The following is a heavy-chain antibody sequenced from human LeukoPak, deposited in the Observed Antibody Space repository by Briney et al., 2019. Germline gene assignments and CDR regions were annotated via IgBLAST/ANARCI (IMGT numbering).Heavy chain of an antibody. CDR3: ARQGLLFGLDY. V-gene: IGHV4-39*01. D-gene: IGHD2-21*01. CDR1: GGSISSYSYY. J-gene: IGHJ4*02. CDR2: IFYRGNT. Sequence: PSETLTLTCTVSGGSISSYSYYWGRNRQPPGQGLEWFGNIFYRGNTYDNPSLESHVTVSEDTYKNQFSQKLTSVATEDTAIYYWARQGLLFGLDYWGQGTLVTVSS.